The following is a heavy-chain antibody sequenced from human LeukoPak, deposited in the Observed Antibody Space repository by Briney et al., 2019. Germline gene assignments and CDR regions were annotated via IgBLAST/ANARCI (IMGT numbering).Heavy chain of an antibody. CDR2: IKQDGSEK. CDR1: GFTFSGYW. Sequence: GGSLRLSCAASGFTFSGYWMSWVRQAPGKGLEWVANIKQDGSEKYYVDSVKGRFTISRDNAKNSLYLQMNSLRAEDTAVYYCARLHSTTMIVMITPDVFDIWGLGTMVTVSS. D-gene: IGHD3-22*01. J-gene: IGHJ3*02. CDR3: ARLHSTTMIVMITPDVFDI. V-gene: IGHV3-7*01.